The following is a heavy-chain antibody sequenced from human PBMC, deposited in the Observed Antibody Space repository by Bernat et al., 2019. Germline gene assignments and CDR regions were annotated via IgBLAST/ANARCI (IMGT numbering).Heavy chain of an antibody. CDR1: GFTFSSYG. D-gene: IGHD6-13*01. J-gene: IGHJ6*02. V-gene: IGHV3-30*18. Sequence: QVQLVESGGGVVQPGRSLRLSCAASGFTFSSYGMHWVRQAPGKGLEWVAVISYDGSNKYYADSVKGRFTISRDNSKNTLYLQMNSLRAEDTAVYYCAKDSSVGSSWYLHYYYGMDVWGQGTTVTVSS. CDR3: AKDSSVGSSWYLHYYYGMDV. CDR2: ISYDGSNK.